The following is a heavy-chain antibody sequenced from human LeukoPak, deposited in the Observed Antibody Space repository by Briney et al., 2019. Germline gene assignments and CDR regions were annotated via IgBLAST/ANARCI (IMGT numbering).Heavy chain of an antibody. CDR2: IIPIFGTA. D-gene: IGHD3-9*01. J-gene: IGHJ5*02. CDR3: ARVLKTGYSNWFDP. V-gene: IGHV1-69*13. CDR1: GGTFSSYA. Sequence: ASVKVSCKASGGTFSSYAISWVRQAPGQGLEWMGGIIPIFGTANYAQKFQGRVTITADESTSTAYMELSSLRSEDTAVYYCARVLKTGYSNWFDPWGQGTLVTVSS.